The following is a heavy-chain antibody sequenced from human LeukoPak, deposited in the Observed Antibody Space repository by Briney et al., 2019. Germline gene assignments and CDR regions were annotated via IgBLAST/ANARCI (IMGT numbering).Heavy chain of an antibody. J-gene: IGHJ4*02. CDR2: ISYDGSNK. Sequence: PGRSLRLSCAASGFTFSSYGMHWVRQAPGKGLEWVAVISYDGSNKYYADSVKGRFTISRDNSKNTLYLQMNSLRAEDTAVYYCAKDLGQDGYTIDYWGQGTLVTVSS. CDR3: AKDLGQDGYTIDY. CDR1: GFTFSSYG. D-gene: IGHD5-24*01. V-gene: IGHV3-30*18.